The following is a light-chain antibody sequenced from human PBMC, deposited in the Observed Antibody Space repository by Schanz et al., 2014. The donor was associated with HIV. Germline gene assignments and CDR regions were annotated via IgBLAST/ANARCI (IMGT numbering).Light chain of an antibody. CDR1: SSDIGYYKR. J-gene: IGLJ1*01. CDR2: EVD. V-gene: IGLV2-18*02. Sequence: QSALTQPPSVSGSPGQSVTISCTGTSSDIGYYKRVSWYQQPPGTAPKLMIFEVDIRPSGVPDRFSGSKSGNTASLTISGLRPEDEADYYCNSYTRSGTHVFGPGTKLTVL. CDR3: NSYTRSGTHV.